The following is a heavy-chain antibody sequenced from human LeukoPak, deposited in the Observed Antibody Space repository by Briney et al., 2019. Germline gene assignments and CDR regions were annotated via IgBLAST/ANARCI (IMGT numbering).Heavy chain of an antibody. CDR1: GGSISSYY. Sequence: SETLSLTCTVSGGSISSYYWSWIRQPPGKGLEWIGYIYYSGSTNYNPSLKSRVTISVDTSKNQFSLKLSSVTAADTAVYYCARASEVWYFDYWGQGTLVTVSS. CDR2: IYYSGST. V-gene: IGHV4-59*01. D-gene: IGHD2-21*01. CDR3: ARASEVWYFDY. J-gene: IGHJ4*02.